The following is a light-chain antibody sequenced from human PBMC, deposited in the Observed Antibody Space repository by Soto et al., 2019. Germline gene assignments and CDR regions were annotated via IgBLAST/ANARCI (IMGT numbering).Light chain of an antibody. CDR2: AAS. CDR1: QGISSY. Sequence: DIQMTQSPSTLSASVGERVMITCRASQGISSYLAWYQQKPGKAPKLLIYAASTLQSGVPSRFSGSGAGTDFTLTISCLQSEDFATYYCQQYYSYPWTFGQGTKVDIK. CDR3: QQYYSYPWT. J-gene: IGKJ1*01. V-gene: IGKV1-9*01.